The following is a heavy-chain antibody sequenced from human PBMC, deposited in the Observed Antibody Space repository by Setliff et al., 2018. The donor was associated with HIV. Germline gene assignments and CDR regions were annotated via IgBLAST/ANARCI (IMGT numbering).Heavy chain of an antibody. CDR3: ARTYGSASKLDY. Sequence: SGPTLVNPTETLTLTCTVSGFSLSNARMGVSWIRQPPGKALEWLALIYWEDDKFYSTSLKTRLTISKDTSKNQVFLTMTNMDPVDTATYYCARTYGSASKLDYWGPGTLVTVSS. CDR1: GFSLSNARMG. J-gene: IGHJ4*02. V-gene: IGHV2-70*01. D-gene: IGHD3-10*01. CDR2: IYWEDDK.